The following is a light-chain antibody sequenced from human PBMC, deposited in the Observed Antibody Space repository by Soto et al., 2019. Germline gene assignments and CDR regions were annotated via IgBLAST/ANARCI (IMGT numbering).Light chain of an antibody. J-gene: IGLJ3*02. CDR3: STWDDSLNGPV. V-gene: IGLV1-44*01. Sequence: QSVLTQPPSASGTPGQRVSISCSGSSSSIGTNTVNWYQQLPGTAPKLLIYSNNQRPSGVPDRFSGSKSGTSASLAISGLQCEDEADYHCSTWDDSLNGPVFGGGTKLTVL. CDR2: SNN. CDR1: SSSIGTNT.